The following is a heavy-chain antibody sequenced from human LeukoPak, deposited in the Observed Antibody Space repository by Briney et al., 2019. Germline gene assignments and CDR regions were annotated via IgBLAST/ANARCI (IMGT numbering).Heavy chain of an antibody. V-gene: IGHV1-2*02. CDR2: INPNSGGT. CDR3: ARDGNNWNPDLF. CDR1: GYTFTGYY. Sequence: ASVKVSCKASGYTFTGYYMHWVRQAPGQGLEWMGWINPNSGGTNYAQKFRGRVTMTRDTSISTAYMELSRLRSDDTAVYYCARDGNNWNPDLFWGQGTLVTVSS. J-gene: IGHJ4*02. D-gene: IGHD1-20*01.